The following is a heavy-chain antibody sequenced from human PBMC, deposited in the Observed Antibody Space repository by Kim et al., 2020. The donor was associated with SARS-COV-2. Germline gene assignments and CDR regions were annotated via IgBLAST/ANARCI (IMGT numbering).Heavy chain of an antibody. J-gene: IGHJ5*02. CDR3: ARDYGSNP. V-gene: IGHV3-53*01. CDR2: IYSGGDT. D-gene: IGHD3-10*01. CDR1: GFTVTRTD. Sequence: GGSLRLSCAASGFTVTRTDMSWVRQAPGKGLEWVSIIYSGGDTYYADSVKGRFTISRDNTKNTLYLQMNSLRAGDTAVYYCARDYGSNPWGQGTLVTVSS.